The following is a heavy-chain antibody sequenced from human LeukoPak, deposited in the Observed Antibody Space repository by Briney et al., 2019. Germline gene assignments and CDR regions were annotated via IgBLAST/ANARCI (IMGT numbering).Heavy chain of an antibody. CDR1: GFTLSTYW. V-gene: IGHV3-7*01. D-gene: IGHD6-19*01. CDR3: ARDRGSSGRLGRFNN. J-gene: IGHJ4*02. Sequence: GGSLRLSCAASGFTLSTYWMTWVRQAPGKGLEWVANIKQDGSEKYYVDSVKGRFTISRDNAKKLLYLQMNSLRVEDTAVYYCARDRGSSGRLGRFNNWGQGTLVTVSP. CDR2: IKQDGSEK.